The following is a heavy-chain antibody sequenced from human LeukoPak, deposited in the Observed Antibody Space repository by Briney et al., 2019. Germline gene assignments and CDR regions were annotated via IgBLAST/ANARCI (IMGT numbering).Heavy chain of an antibody. CDR2: ISYDGSNK. CDR3: AREGSSGCVDY. J-gene: IGHJ4*02. Sequence: SGGSLRLSCAASGFTFSSYAMHWVRQAPGKGLEWVAVISYDGSNKYYADSVKGRFTISRDNSKNTLYLQMNSLRAEDTAVYYCAREGSSGCVDYWGQGTLVTVYS. V-gene: IGHV3-30*04. CDR1: GFTFSSYA. D-gene: IGHD6-19*01.